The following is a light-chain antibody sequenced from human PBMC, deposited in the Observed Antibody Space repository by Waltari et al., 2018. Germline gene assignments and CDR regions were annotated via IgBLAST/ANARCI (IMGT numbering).Light chain of an antibody. CDR1: NSNVGSSP. J-gene: IGLJ2*01. Sequence: QSVLTQPPSASGTPGQRVTLSCSGSNSNVGSSPVNWYHQLPGRAPKLLVYSDNPRPSGVPDRFSGSKSGTSASLAISGLQFEDEADYYCAAWDDILSGVVFGVGTKLTVL. V-gene: IGLV1-44*01. CDR3: AAWDDILSGVV. CDR2: SDN.